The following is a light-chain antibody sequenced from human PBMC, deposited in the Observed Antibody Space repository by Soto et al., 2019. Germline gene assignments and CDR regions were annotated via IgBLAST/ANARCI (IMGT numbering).Light chain of an antibody. CDR2: DAS. V-gene: IGKV3-20*01. CDR1: QTVRNNY. Sequence: EFVLTQSPGTLSLSPGERATLSCRASQTVRNNYLAWYQQKPGQAPRLLIYDASSRATGIPDRFSGSGSGTDFTLTISRLEPEDFAVYHCQQYGSSPLITFGQGTRLEIK. CDR3: QQYGSSPLIT. J-gene: IGKJ5*01.